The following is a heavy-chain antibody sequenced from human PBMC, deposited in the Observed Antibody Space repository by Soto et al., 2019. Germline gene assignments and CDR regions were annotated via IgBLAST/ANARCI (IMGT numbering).Heavy chain of an antibody. CDR3: AKAKDFNFWSGFDY. CDR2: ISGSGGTT. J-gene: IGHJ4*02. CDR1: GFIFSNFG. V-gene: IGHV3-23*01. Sequence: PGGSLRLSCAASGFIFSNFGMNWVRQAPGEGLEWVSGISGSGGTTYYADSVKGRFTISRDNSKNTLYLQMNSLRAEDTAVYYCAKAKDFNFWSGFDYWGQGTLVTVSS. D-gene: IGHD3-3*01.